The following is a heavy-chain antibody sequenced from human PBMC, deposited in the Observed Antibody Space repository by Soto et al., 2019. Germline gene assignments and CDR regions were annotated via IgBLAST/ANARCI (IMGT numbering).Heavy chain of an antibody. CDR3: AIGDGWFDP. Sequence: EVQLLESGGGLVQPGGSLRLSCAASGVTFSSSARSWVRQAPGKGLEWVSAISGGGGGSTYYGDSVKGRFTVSRDNSKNTLYLQMNSLRADDTAVYYCAIGDGWFDPWGQGTLVTVSS. J-gene: IGHJ5*02. V-gene: IGHV3-23*01. CDR1: GVTFSSSA. CDR2: ISGGGGGST.